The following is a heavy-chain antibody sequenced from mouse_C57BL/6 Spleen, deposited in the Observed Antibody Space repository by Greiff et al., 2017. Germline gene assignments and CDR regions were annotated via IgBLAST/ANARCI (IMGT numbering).Heavy chain of an antibody. V-gene: IGHV1-82*01. CDR2: IYPGDGDT. Sequence: VMLVESGPELVKPGASVKISCTASGYAFSSSWMNWVKQRPGKGLEWIGRIYPGDGDTNYNGKFKGQATLTADKSSHTASMQLSSLTSEDTAVYFRARACITTVGADDWGQGTTHTVYS. CDR1: GYAFSSSW. J-gene: IGHJ2*01. CDR3: ARACITTVGADD. D-gene: IGHD1-1*01.